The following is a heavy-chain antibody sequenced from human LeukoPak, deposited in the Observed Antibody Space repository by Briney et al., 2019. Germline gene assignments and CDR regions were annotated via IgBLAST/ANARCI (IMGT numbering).Heavy chain of an antibody. CDR3: ARGFDGHNAFDI. V-gene: IGHV4-30-4*08. Sequence: SETLSLTCPVSGDSISSRDYYWSWIRQPPGKGLEWIGYIYYSGSTSYNPSLKSRVTISVDTSKNQFSLRLSSVTAADTAVYHCARGFDGHNAFDIWGQGTMVTVSS. D-gene: IGHD3-9*01. J-gene: IGHJ3*02. CDR2: IYYSGST. CDR1: GDSISSRDYY.